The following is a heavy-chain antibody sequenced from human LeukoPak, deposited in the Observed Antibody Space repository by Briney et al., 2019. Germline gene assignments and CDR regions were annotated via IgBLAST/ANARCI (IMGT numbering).Heavy chain of an antibody. D-gene: IGHD1-26*01. CDR1: GGSISSGSYY. CDR2: IYTSGST. J-gene: IGHJ5*02. V-gene: IGHV4-61*02. CDR3: ARSVTIVGISGRDNWFDP. Sequence: SETLSLTCTVSGGSISSGSYYWSWIRQPAGKGLEWIGRIYTSGSTNYNPSLKSRVTISVDTSKNQFSLKLSSVTAADTAVYYCARSVTIVGISGRDNWFDPWGQGTLATVSS.